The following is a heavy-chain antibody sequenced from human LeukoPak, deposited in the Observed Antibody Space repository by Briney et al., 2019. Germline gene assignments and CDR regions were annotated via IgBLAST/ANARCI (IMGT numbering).Heavy chain of an antibody. CDR1: GYSINSGYY. CDR2: IYHSETT. J-gene: IGHJ6*02. Sequence: SETLSLTCTVSGYSINSGYYWGWIRQPPGKGLEWIGSIYHSETTYYNPSLKSRVTISVDTSKNQFSLKLSSVTAADTAVYYCARATGFWGMDVWGQGTTVTVSS. V-gene: IGHV4-38-2*02. D-gene: IGHD1-1*01. CDR3: ARATGFWGMDV.